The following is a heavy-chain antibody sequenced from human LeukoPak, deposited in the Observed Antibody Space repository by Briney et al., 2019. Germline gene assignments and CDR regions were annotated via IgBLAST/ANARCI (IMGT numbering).Heavy chain of an antibody. CDR2: IKQDGSEK. CDR3: ARISGLSPDY. V-gene: IGHV3-7*01. Sequence: GGSLRLSCAASGFTFRSYGMHWVRQAPGKGLEWVANIKQDGSEKYYVDSVKGRFTISRDNAKNSLYLQMNSLRAEDTAVYYCARISGLSPDYWGQGTLVIVSS. J-gene: IGHJ4*02. D-gene: IGHD3-10*01. CDR1: GFTFRSYG.